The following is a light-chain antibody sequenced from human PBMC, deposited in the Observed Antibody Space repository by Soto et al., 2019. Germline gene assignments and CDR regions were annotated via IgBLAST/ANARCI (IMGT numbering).Light chain of an antibody. CDR2: DVN. J-gene: IGLJ2*01. Sequence: QSALTQPASVSGSPGQSITISCTGTGSDVGGYNFVSWYQQHPGKAPKLMIYDVNIRPSGGSNRFSGSKSGNTASLTISGLQAEDEADYYCCSYASSSTRVIFGGGTKLTVL. V-gene: IGLV2-14*03. CDR1: GSDVGGYNF. CDR3: CSYASSSTRVI.